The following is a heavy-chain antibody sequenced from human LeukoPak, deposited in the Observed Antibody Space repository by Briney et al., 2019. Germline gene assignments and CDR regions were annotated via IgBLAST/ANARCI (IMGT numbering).Heavy chain of an antibody. J-gene: IGHJ6*02. CDR2: IIPIFGTA. CDR1: GGTFSSYA. CDR3: ARAEIFWSGYGVYYYYGMDV. V-gene: IGHV1-69*13. Sequence: SVKVSCKASGGTFSSYAISRVRQAPGQGLEWMGGIIPIFGTANYAQKFQGRVTITADESTSTAYMELSSLRSEDTAVYYCARAEIFWSGYGVYYYYGMDVWGQGTTVTVSS. D-gene: IGHD3-3*01.